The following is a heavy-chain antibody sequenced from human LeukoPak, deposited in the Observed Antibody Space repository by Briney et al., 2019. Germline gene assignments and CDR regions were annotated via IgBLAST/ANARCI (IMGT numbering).Heavy chain of an antibody. J-gene: IGHJ4*02. Sequence: SETLSLTCTVSGGSISSYYWSWIRQPPGTGLEWIATIHSRGTTYFNPSLKSRVTISADSSRNQFSLHLTSVTDADTAVYYCVRRHXXXYSDYWGQGTLVTVSS. CDR1: GGSISSYY. CDR2: IHSRGTT. CDR3: VRRHXXXYSDY. V-gene: IGHV4-59*04. D-gene: IGHD5-24*01.